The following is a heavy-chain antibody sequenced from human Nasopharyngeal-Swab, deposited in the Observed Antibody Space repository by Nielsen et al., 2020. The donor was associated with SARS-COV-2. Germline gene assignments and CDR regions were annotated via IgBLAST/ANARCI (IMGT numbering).Heavy chain of an antibody. V-gene: IGHV4-61*01. CDR1: GGSVSSGSYY. J-gene: IGHJ4*02. Sequence: SETLSPTCTVSGGSVSSGSYYWSWIRQPPGKGLEWIGYIYYSGSTNYNPSLKSRVTISVDTSKNQFSLKLSSVTAADTAVYYCARGRAYCGGDCYSRLDYWGQGTLVTVSS. CDR2: IYYSGST. CDR3: ARGRAYCGGDCYSRLDY. D-gene: IGHD2-21*02.